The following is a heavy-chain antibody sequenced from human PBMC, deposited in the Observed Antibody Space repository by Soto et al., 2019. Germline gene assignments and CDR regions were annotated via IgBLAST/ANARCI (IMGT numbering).Heavy chain of an antibody. J-gene: IGHJ5*02. CDR3: ARGDAVTMVRGVSPGWFDP. CDR1: GGSICSGDYY. Sequence: SETLSLTCTVSGGSICSGDYYWSWIRQPPGKGLEWIGYIYYSGSTYYNPSLKSRVTISVDTSKNQFSLKLSSVTAADTAVYYCARGDAVTMVRGVSPGWFDPWGQGTLVTVSS. CDR2: IYYSGST. D-gene: IGHD3-10*01. V-gene: IGHV4-30-4*01.